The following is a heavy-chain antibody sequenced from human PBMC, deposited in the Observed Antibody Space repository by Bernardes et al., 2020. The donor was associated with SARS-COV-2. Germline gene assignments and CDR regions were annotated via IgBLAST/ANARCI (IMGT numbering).Heavy chain of an antibody. CDR3: ARESTPGLRAIGY. D-gene: IGHD3-16*01. V-gene: IGHV1-18*01. J-gene: IGHJ4*02. Sequence: AAGKVSCKASGYSFSSYGIIWVRQAPGQGLEWMGWISAYNGNIEYAQKFQGRVTMTTDTSANTGYMDLRSLRSDDTAVYYCARESTPGLRAIGYWGQGTLVTVSS. CDR1: GYSFSSYG. CDR2: ISAYNGNI.